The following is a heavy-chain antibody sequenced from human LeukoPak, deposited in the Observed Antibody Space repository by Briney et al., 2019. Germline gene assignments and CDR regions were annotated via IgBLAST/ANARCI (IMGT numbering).Heavy chain of an antibody. D-gene: IGHD6-13*01. CDR2: IYYSGST. V-gene: IGHV4-39*07. J-gene: IGHJ5*02. CDR1: GGSISSNNYY. CDR3: ARDPAAAGAYNWFDP. Sequence: PSETLSLTCTVSGGSISSNNYYWGWIRQPPGKGLEWIGSIYYSGSTYYNPSLKSRVTISVDTSKNQFSLKLSSVTAADTAVYYCARDPAAAGAYNWFDPWGQGTLVTVSS.